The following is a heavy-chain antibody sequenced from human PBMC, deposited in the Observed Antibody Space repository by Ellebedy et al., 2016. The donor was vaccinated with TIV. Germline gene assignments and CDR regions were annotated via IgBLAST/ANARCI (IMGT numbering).Heavy chain of an antibody. Sequence: PGGSLRLSCAASGFIFSTSIMHWVRQAPGKGLVWVAVISHDESTNSVEGRFTISRDNSKNTLYLQMNSLRAEDTAVYYCAKGRGGGSDSSAPRYYFDYWGLGTLVTVSS. J-gene: IGHJ4*02. CDR1: GFIFSTSI. CDR3: AKGRGGGSDSSAPRYYFDY. D-gene: IGHD3-22*01. CDR2: ISHDEST. V-gene: IGHV3-30*04.